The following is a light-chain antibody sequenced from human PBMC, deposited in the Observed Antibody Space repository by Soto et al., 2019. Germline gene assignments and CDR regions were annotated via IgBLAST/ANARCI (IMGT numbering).Light chain of an antibody. J-gene: IGLJ1*01. V-gene: IGLV2-8*01. CDR2: DVS. CDR3: SSYAGSNNYV. Sequence: QSALTQPPSASGSPGQSVTISCTGTSSDVGGYNYVSWCQQHPGKVPKLMIYDVSERPSGVPDRFSGSKSGNTASLTVSGLQAEDEADYYCSSYAGSNNYVFGTGTKLTVL. CDR1: SSDVGGYNY.